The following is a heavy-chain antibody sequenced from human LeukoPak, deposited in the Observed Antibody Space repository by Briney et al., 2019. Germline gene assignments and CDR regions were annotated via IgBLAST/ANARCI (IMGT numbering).Heavy chain of an antibody. CDR3: AKGEGVLRFLEWVFDI. V-gene: IGHV3-23*01. CDR1: GFTFSTYA. Sequence: PGGSLRLSCAASGFTFSTYAMSWVRQAPGKGLEWVSHFGGSGGTIYYADSVKGRFTISRDNSKNTLYLQMNSLRAEDTAVYYCAKGEGVLRFLEWVFDIWGQGTMVTVSS. J-gene: IGHJ3*02. CDR2: FGGSGGTI. D-gene: IGHD3-3*01.